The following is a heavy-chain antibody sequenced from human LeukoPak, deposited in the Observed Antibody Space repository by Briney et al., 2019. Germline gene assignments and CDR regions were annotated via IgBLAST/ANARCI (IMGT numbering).Heavy chain of an antibody. V-gene: IGHV3-74*01. D-gene: IGHD5-12*01. CDR1: GFTFSSYW. CDR2: INSDGRTT. J-gene: IGHJ4*02. CDR3: ARESKYSGYPFDF. Sequence: GGSLRLSCAASGFTFSSYWMHWVRQVPGKGLMWVSRINSDGRTTTYADSVKGRFTISRDNAKNTLYLQMNSLRAEDTAVYYCARESKYSGYPFDFWGQGTLVTVSS.